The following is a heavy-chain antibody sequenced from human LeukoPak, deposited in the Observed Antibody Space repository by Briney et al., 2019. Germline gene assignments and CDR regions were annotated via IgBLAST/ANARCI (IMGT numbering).Heavy chain of an antibody. Sequence: GGSLRLSCAASGFTFSSYWMHWVRQAPGQGLVWFSCINSDGSSTSYADSVKGRFTISRDNAKNTLYLQMNSLRAEDTAVYYCARDDDFWSWGQGTLVTVSS. CDR2: INSDGSST. CDR1: GFTFSSYW. V-gene: IGHV3-74*01. CDR3: ARDDDFWS. D-gene: IGHD3-3*01. J-gene: IGHJ5*02.